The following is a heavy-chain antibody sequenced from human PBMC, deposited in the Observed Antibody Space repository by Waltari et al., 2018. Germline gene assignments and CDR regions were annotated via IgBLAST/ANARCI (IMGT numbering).Heavy chain of an antibody. CDR1: GFTFHAFA. CDR2: ITATGSTT. Sequence: VQLVESGGALVQPGGSLRLSCTASGFTFHAFATPWVRQTREKGLEWVSSITATGSTTYTSDSLRGRFAISRDNSQNTVYLQMNSLRVEDTAIYYCAKEGSGYFVPWPQAPDSWGQGTWVAVSS. J-gene: IGHJ4*02. V-gene: IGHV3-23*04. CDR3: AKEGSGYFVPWPQAPDS. D-gene: IGHD3-22*01.